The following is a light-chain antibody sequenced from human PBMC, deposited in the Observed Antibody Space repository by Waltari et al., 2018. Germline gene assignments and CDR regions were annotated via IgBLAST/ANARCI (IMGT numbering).Light chain of an antibody. CDR1: SSDVGGYNY. CDR2: DVS. J-gene: IGLJ1*01. V-gene: IGLV2-11*01. CDR3: CSYAGSYTYV. Sequence: QSALTQPRSVSGSPGQSVTISCTGTSSDVGGYNYFSWYQQHPGKAPKLMIYDVSKRPSGVPDRFSVSKSGNTASLTISGLQAEDEADYSCCSYAGSYTYVFGTGTKVTVL.